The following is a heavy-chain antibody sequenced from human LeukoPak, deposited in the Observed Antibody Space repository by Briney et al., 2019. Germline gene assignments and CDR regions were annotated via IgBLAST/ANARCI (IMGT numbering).Heavy chain of an antibody. Sequence: PGGSLRLSCAASGFTFSSYGMRWVRQPPGKGLQWVSVIIGSGSGTNHADSVKGPFTISRDNSRNTLYLQMNSLRAEDTAVYYCARWYYYETSGLYYGSFDNWGQGTLVTVSS. V-gene: IGHV3-23*01. CDR2: IIGSGSGT. CDR3: ARWYYYETSGLYYGSFDN. CDR1: GFTFSSYG. J-gene: IGHJ5*02. D-gene: IGHD3-22*01.